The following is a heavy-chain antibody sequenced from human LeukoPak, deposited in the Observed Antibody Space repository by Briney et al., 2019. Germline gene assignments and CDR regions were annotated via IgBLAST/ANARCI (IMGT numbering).Heavy chain of an antibody. CDR3: AREKGIAAADPIYGMDV. CDR2: IKQYGSEK. J-gene: IGHJ6*02. CDR1: GFTFSSYW. D-gene: IGHD6-13*01. V-gene: IGHV3-7*01. Sequence: GGSLRLSCGASGFTFSSYWMRWVRQAPGKGLEWVANIKQYGSEKYYVDSVKGRFTISRDNAKNSLYLQMNSLRAEDTAVYYCAREKGIAAADPIYGMDVWGQGTTVTVSS.